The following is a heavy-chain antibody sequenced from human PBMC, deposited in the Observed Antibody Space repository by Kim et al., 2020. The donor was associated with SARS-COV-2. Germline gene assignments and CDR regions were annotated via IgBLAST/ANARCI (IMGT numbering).Heavy chain of an antibody. V-gene: IGHV4-39*01. CDR3: ARRPRYCSGGSCYGFDY. CDR2: IYYSGST. D-gene: IGHD2-15*01. J-gene: IGHJ4*02. CDR1: GGSISSSSYY. Sequence: SETLSLTCTVSGGSISSSSYYWGWIRQPPGKGLEWIGSIYYSGSTYYNPSLKSRVTISVDTSKNQFSLKLSSLTAADTAVYYCARRPRYCSGGSCYGFDYWGQGTLVTVSS.